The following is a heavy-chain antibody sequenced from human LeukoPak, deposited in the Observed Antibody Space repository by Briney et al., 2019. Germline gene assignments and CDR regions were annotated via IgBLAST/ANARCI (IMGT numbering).Heavy chain of an antibody. CDR2: IYYSGST. CDR3: ARLGSVFYYYYYTDV. D-gene: IGHD6-19*01. CDR1: GGSISSSSYY. V-gene: IGHV4-39*01. J-gene: IGHJ6*03. Sequence: SVTLSLTCTVSGGSISSSSYYWGWIRQPPGKGLEWIGSIYYSGSTYYNPSLKSRVTISVDTSKNQFSLKLSSVTAADTAVYYCARLGSVFYYYYYTDVWGKGTTVTISS.